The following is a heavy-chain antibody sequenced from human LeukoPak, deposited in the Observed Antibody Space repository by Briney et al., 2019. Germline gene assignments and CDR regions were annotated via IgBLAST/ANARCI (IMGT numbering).Heavy chain of an antibody. V-gene: IGHV3-7*01. CDR3: ARGTWNDDSGAFDI. CDR1: GFTFSNYW. J-gene: IGHJ3*02. Sequence: GGSLRLSCEGSGFTFSNYWMSWVRQAPGKGLEWVANIQQHGSETYYGDSVKGRFTISRDNAKNSLYLQMNSLRAEDTAVYYCARGTWNDDSGAFDIWGQGTMVTVSS. CDR2: IQQHGSET. D-gene: IGHD1-1*01.